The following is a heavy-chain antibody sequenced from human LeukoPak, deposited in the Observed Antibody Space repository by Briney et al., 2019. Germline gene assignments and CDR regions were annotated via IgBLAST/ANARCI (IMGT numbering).Heavy chain of an antibody. D-gene: IGHD1-1*01. J-gene: IGHJ3*02. CDR3: ARALRRTTAFDI. CDR1: GGSFSGYY. V-gene: IGHV4-34*01. Sequence: SETLSLTCAVYGGSFSGYYWSWIRQPPGKGLEWIGEINHSGSTNYNPSLKSRVTISVDTSKNQFSLKLSSVTAADTAAYYCARALRRTTAFDIWGQGTMVTVSS. CDR2: INHSGST.